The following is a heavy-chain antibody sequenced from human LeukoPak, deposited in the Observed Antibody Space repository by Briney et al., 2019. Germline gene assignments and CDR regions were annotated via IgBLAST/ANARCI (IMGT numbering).Heavy chain of an antibody. Sequence: GGSLRLSCAASGFTFAYYWMAWVRQAPGRGLEWVASIKEDGTRKYYVDSVKGRFTISKDDAKNALFLQMDSLRVENTAIYYCVRAGWELDYWGQGTLVTVSS. CDR3: VRAGWELDY. CDR1: GFTFAYYW. J-gene: IGHJ4*02. D-gene: IGHD1-26*01. CDR2: IKEDGTRK. V-gene: IGHV3-7*01.